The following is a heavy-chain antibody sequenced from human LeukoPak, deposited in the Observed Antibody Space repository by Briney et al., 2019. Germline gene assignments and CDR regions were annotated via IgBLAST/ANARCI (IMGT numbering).Heavy chain of an antibody. CDR1: GFTFSSYG. J-gene: IGHJ5*02. CDR3: ARGQTTFGP. V-gene: IGHV3-30*02. D-gene: IGHD1-7*01. Sequence: GGSLRLSCAASGFTFSSYGMHWVRQAPGKGLEWVAIIRNDGNKKYYGDSVKGRFTISRDNSKNTMYLQMNSLRAEDTAVYYCARGQTTFGPWGQGTLVTVSS. CDR2: IRNDGNKK.